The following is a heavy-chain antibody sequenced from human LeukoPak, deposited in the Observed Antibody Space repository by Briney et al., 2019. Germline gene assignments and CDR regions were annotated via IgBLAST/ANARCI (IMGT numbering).Heavy chain of an antibody. CDR2: INVGKGNT. J-gene: IGHJ3*01. D-gene: IGHD6-19*01. V-gene: IGHV1-3*01. CDR1: GYTFTNYA. CDR3: ATISRGIAVDHDAFDV. Sequence: ASVKVSCKASGYTFTNYAMHWVRQAPGQRPEWMGWINVGKGNTKYSQKFQGRVTITRDTSASTAYMELSSLRSEDTSVYYCATISRGIAVDHDAFDVWGQGTMVTVSS.